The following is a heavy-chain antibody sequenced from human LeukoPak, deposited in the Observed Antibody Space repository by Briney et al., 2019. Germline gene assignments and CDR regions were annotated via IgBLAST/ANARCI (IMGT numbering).Heavy chain of an antibody. D-gene: IGHD1-26*01. Sequence: SETLSLTCTLSGGSISNYYWSWIRQPPGKGLEWIGNIVYSGSTNYNPSRKSRVTISLDTSKNQFSLKLTSGSGGETAVYYCARGGGSYYHWFHPWGQGTLV. J-gene: IGHJ5*02. CDR2: IVYSGST. V-gene: IGHV4-59*01. CDR1: GGSISNYY. CDR3: ARGGGSYYHWFHP.